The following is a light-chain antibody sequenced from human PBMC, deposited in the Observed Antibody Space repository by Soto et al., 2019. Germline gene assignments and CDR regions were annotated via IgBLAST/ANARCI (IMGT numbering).Light chain of an antibody. Sequence: QSVLTQPASVSGSPGQSITISCTGTSSDVGGHKYVSWYQQHPGKAPKLMIYEVSNRPSGVSNRFSGSKSGNTASLTISGLQAEDEADYYCSSYTSSSTLVFGGGTKVTVL. CDR3: SSYTSSSTLV. CDR1: SSDVGGHKY. J-gene: IGLJ2*01. V-gene: IGLV2-14*01. CDR2: EVS.